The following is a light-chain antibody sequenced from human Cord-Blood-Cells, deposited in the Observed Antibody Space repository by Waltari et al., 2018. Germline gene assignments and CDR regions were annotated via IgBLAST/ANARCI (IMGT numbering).Light chain of an antibody. CDR2: DAS. Sequence: EIVLTQSPATLSLSPGERATLSCRASQSVSSYVAWYQQKPGQAPRLLIYDASNSATGIPARFSGSGSGTDFTLTISSLEPEDFAVYYCQQRSNWPPMYTFGQGTKLEIK. V-gene: IGKV3-11*01. J-gene: IGKJ2*01. CDR3: QQRSNWPPMYT. CDR1: QSVSSY.